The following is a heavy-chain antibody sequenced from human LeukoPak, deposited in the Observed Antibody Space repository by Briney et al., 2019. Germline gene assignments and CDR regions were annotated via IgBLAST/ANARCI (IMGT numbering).Heavy chain of an antibody. CDR2: INPNSGGT. D-gene: IGHD2-15*01. Sequence: ASVKVSCKASGYTFTGYYLHWVRQAPGQGLEWMGWINPNSGGTNYAQRFQGRVTMTRDTSISTAYMELSRLRSDDTAVYYCARGVVAATFYYYMDVWGKGTTVTVSS. CDR3: ARGVVAATFYYYMDV. CDR1: GYTFTGYY. J-gene: IGHJ6*03. V-gene: IGHV1-2*02.